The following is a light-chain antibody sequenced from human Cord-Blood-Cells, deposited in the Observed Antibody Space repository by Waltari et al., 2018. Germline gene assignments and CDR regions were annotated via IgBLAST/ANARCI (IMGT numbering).Light chain of an antibody. CDR3: NSRDSSGNHVV. Sequence: SSELTQDPAVSVALGQTVRITCQEDSLRSYYASWYQQKPGQAPVLIIYGKNNRPSGIPDRFSGSSSGNTASLTITGAQAEDEADYYCNSRDSSGNHVVFGGGTKLTVL. CDR1: SLRSYY. CDR2: GKN. J-gene: IGLJ2*01. V-gene: IGLV3-19*01.